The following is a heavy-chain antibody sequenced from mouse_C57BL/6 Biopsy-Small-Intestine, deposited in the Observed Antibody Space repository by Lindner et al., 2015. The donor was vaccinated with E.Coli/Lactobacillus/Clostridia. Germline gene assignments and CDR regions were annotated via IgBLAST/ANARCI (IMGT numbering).Heavy chain of an antibody. Sequence: VQLQESGAELMKPGASVKLSCKASGYTFTAYWIEWVRQRLGHGLEWFGEILPGSDSTQYNEKFKGKATFTADTSSNTAYMQLSALTTEDSAIYYCATYHYGSRSYFDYWGQGTTLTVSS. CDR1: GYTFTAYW. V-gene: IGHV1-9*01. D-gene: IGHD1-1*01. CDR3: ATYHYGSRSYFDY. CDR2: ILPGSDST. J-gene: IGHJ2*01.